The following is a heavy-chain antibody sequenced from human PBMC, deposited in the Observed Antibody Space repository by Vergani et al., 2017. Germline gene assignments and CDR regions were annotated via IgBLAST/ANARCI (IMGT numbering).Heavy chain of an antibody. D-gene: IGHD3-10*01. CDR2: IIPSLATT. Sequence: QVQLVQSGAEGKKPGSSVKVSCKASGGTFSSYALNWVRQAPGQGLEWMGSIIPSLATTIYAQKFQGRVTITRNTSISTAYMELSSLRSEDTAVYYCASSKTSRSGSYYRGGMDVWGQGTTVTVSS. J-gene: IGHJ6*02. CDR1: GGTFSSYA. CDR3: ASSKTSRSGSYYRGGMDV. V-gene: IGHV1-69*04.